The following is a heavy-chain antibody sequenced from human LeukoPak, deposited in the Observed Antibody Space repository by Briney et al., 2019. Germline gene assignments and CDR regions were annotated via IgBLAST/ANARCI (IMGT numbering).Heavy chain of an antibody. Sequence: GGSLRLSCAASGFTFSSYAMSWVRQAPGKGLEWVSAISGSGGSTYYADSVKGRFTISRDNSKNTLYLQMNSLRAEDTAVYYCAKDLPPYYYESSGSSPGWGQGTMVTVSS. D-gene: IGHD3-22*01. CDR1: GFTFSSYA. J-gene: IGHJ3*01. CDR2: ISGSGGST. CDR3: AKDLPPYYYESSGSSPG. V-gene: IGHV3-23*01.